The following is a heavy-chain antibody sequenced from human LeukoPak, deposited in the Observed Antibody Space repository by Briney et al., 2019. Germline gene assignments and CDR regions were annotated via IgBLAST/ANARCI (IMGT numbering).Heavy chain of an antibody. CDR1: GFTFSNYW. J-gene: IGHJ5*02. Sequence: PGGSLRLSCAASGFTFSNYWMHWVRQAPGKGLVWVSRINTDGSTTVYADAVKGRFTISRDNAKNTLDLQMNSLRAEDTAVYYCARDSPSWTIDPWGQGTLVTVSS. CDR2: INTDGSTT. V-gene: IGHV3-74*01. CDR3: ARDSPSWTIDP. D-gene: IGHD2-2*01.